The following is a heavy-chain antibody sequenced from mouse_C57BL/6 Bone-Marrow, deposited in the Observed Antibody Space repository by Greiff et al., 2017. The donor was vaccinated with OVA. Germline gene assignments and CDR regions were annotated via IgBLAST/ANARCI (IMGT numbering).Heavy chain of an antibody. CDR3: ARSDYYVGYAMDY. J-gene: IGHJ4*01. Sequence: VQLQQSGAELVKPGASVKLSCTASGFNIKDYYMHWVKQRTEQGLEWIGRIDPEDGETKYDPKFQGKATITADTSSNTAYLQLSSLTSEDTSVYYLARSDYYVGYAMDYWGQGTSVTVSS. D-gene: IGHD1-1*01. CDR2: IDPEDGET. V-gene: IGHV14-2*01. CDR1: GFNIKDYY.